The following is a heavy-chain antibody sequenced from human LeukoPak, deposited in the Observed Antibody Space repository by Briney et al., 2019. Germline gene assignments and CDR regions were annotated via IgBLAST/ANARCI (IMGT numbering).Heavy chain of an antibody. D-gene: IGHD1-26*01. V-gene: IGHV4-38-2*02. CDR2: IYHSGST. CDR3: ATLSGTFDY. CDR1: GYSISSGYY. Sequence: SETLSLTCTVSGYSISSGYYWGWIRQPPGKGLEWIGSIYHSGSTYYNPSLKSRVTISVDTSKNQFSLKLSSVTAADTAVYYCATLSGTFDYWGQGTLVTVSS. J-gene: IGHJ4*02.